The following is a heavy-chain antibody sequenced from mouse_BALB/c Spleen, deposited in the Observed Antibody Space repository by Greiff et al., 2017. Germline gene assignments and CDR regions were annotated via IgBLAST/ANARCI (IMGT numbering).Heavy chain of an antibody. CDR2: INPYNGDT. J-gene: IGHJ4*01. Sequence: EVKVVESGPELVKPGASVKISCKASGYSFTGYFMNWVKQSHGKSLEWIGRINPYNGDTFYNQKFKGKATLTVDKSSSTAHMELLSLTSEDSAVYYCGRDYGGSENAMDYWGQGTSVTVSS. D-gene: IGHD1-1*01. V-gene: IGHV1-37*01. CDR3: GRDYGGSENAMDY. CDR1: GYSFTGYF.